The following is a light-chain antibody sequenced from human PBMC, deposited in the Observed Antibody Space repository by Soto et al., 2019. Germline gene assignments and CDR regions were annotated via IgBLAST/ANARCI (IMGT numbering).Light chain of an antibody. CDR1: SRDVGYYNY. V-gene: IGLV2-11*01. CDR2: DVS. J-gene: IGLJ1*01. CDR3: CSYAGNFIFV. Sequence: QSALTQPRSVSGSPGQSVTISCTGTSRDVGYYNYVSWYQQYPGKVPKLMIYDVSQRPSGVPGRFSGSKSGNTASLTISGLQAEDEADYYCCSYAGNFIFVFGTGTKLTV.